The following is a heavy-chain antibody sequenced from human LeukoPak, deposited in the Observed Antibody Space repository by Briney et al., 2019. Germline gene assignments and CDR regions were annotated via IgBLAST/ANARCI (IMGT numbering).Heavy chain of an antibody. CDR1: GYTLTELS. CDR3: ATDKGYYDSSGYYGYYFDY. J-gene: IGHJ4*02. V-gene: IGHV1-24*01. CDR2: FDPEDGET. D-gene: IGHD3-22*01. Sequence: ASVKVSCKVSGYTLTELSMHWVRQAPGKGLEWMGGFDPEDGETIYAQKFQGRVTMTEDTSTDTAYMELSSLRSGDTAVYYCATDKGYYDSSGYYGYYFDYWGQGTLVTVSS.